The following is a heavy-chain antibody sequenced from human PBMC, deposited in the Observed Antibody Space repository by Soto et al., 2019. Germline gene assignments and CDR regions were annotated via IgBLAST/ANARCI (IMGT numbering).Heavy chain of an antibody. V-gene: IGHV4-34*01. D-gene: IGHD2-15*01. CDR2: INHSGST. Sequence: QVQLQQWGAGLLKPSETLSLTCAVYGGSFSGYYWSWIRQPPGKGLEWIGEINHSGSTNYNPSLKIRVTISVDTSKNQFSLKLSSVTAADTAVYYCARGSILGYCSGGSCYSGDYYYYGMDVWGQGTTVTVSS. CDR1: GGSFSGYY. CDR3: ARGSILGYCSGGSCYSGDYYYYGMDV. J-gene: IGHJ6*02.